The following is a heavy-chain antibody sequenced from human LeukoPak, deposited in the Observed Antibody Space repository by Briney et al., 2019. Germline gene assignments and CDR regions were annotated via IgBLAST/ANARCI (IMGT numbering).Heavy chain of an antibody. V-gene: IGHV5-51*01. CDR2: VYPGDSDT. CDR3: ARGQDSSGYYHGAFDI. J-gene: IGHJ3*02. Sequence: GESLKISCKGSGYSFTNYWIGWVRQMPGKGLEWMGIVYPGDSDTKYSQSFQGQVTISADKSVSTAYLQWSSLKASDTAMYYCARGQDSSGYYHGAFDIWGQGTMVTVSS. D-gene: IGHD3-22*01. CDR1: GYSFTNYW.